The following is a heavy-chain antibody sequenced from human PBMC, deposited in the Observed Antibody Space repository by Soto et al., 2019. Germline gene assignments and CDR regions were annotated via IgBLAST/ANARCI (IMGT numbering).Heavy chain of an antibody. CDR3: ARDRPRRDAFDI. V-gene: IGHV4-39*02. CDR1: GGSISSSSYY. CDR2: IYYSGST. Sequence: SETLSLTCTVSGGSISSSSYYWCWILQPPGKGLEWIGSIYYSGSTYYNPSLKSRVTISVDTSKNQFSLKLSSVTAADTAVYYCARDRPRRDAFDIWGQGTMVTVSS. J-gene: IGHJ3*02.